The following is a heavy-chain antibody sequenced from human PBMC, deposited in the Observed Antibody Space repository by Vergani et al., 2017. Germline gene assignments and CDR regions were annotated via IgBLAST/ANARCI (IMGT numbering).Heavy chain of an antibody. J-gene: IGHJ5*02. CDR3: ARGPLRLGELSLGWGRSWFDP. D-gene: IGHD3-16*02. V-gene: IGHV4-31*01. CDR2: IYYSGST. Sequence: QVQLQESGPGLVKPSQTLSLTCTVSGGSISSGGYYWSWIRQHPGKGLEWIGYIYYSGSTYYNPSLKSLVTISVDTSKNQFSLKLSSVTAADTAVYYCARGPLRLGELSLGWGRSWFDPWGQGTLVTVSS. CDR1: GGSISSGGYY.